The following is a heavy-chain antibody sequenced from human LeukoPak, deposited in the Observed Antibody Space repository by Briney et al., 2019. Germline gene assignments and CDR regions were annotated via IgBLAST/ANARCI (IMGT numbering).Heavy chain of an antibody. J-gene: IGHJ4*02. V-gene: IGHV3-23*01. D-gene: IGHD3-9*01. CDR2: ISGSGGST. Sequence: HTGGFLRLSCAASGFTFSSYAMGWVRQAPGKGLEWVSAISGSGGSTYYADSVKGRFTISRDNSKNTLYLQMNSLRAEDTAVYYCAKVLRYFDWLPGHWGQGTLVTVSS. CDR3: AKVLRYFDWLPGH. CDR1: GFTFSSYA.